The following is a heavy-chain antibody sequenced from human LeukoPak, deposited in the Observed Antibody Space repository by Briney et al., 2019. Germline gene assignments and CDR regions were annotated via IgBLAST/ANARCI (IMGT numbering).Heavy chain of an antibody. CDR2: IRYDGSNK. J-gene: IGHJ4*02. CDR1: GFTFSTYG. CDR3: AKVNGDYIVDPSDY. V-gene: IGHV3-30*02. D-gene: IGHD4-17*01. Sequence: GGSLRLSCAASGFTFSTYGMTWVRQAPGKGLEWVAFIRYDGSNKYYADSVKGRFTISRDNSKNTLYLQMNSLRTEDTAVYYCAKVNGDYIVDPSDYWGQGTLVTVSS.